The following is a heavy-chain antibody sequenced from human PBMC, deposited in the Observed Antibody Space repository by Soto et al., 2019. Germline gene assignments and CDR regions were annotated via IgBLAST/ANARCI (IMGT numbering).Heavy chain of an antibody. Sequence: GGSLRLSCAASGFTFSNAWMSWVRQAPGKGLEWVGRIKSKTDGGTTDYAAPVKGRFTISRDDSKNTLYLQMNSLKTEDTAVYYCTTPSSPYYDILTGVASDAFDIWGQGTMVTVSS. CDR2: IKSKTDGGTT. CDR1: GFTFSNAW. V-gene: IGHV3-15*01. D-gene: IGHD3-9*01. J-gene: IGHJ3*02. CDR3: TTPSSPYYDILTGVASDAFDI.